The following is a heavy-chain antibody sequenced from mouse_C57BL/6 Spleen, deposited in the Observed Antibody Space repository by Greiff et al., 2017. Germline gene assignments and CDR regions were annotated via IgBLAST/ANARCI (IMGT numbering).Heavy chain of an antibody. J-gene: IGHJ2*01. Sequence: EVQRVESGPGLVKPSQSLSLTCSVTGYSITSGYYWNWIRQFPGNKLEWMGYISYDGSNNYNPSLKNRISITRDTSKNQFFLKLNSVTTEDTATYYCARDQGYGDFDYWGQGTTLTVSS. V-gene: IGHV3-6*01. CDR1: GYSITSGYY. D-gene: IGHD1-1*01. CDR3: ARDQGYGDFDY. CDR2: ISYDGSN.